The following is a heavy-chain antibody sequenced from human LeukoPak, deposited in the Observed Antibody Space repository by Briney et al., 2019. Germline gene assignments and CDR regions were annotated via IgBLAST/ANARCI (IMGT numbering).Heavy chain of an antibody. CDR1: GGSFSGYY. CDR2: INHSGST. CDR3: ARGIQDCSSTSCYAFHFDY. D-gene: IGHD2-2*01. Sequence: SETLSLTCAVYGGSFSGYYWSWIRQPPGKGLEWIGEINHSGSTNYNPSLKSRVTISVDTSKNQFSLKLSSVTAADTAVYYCARGIQDCSSTSCYAFHFDYWGQGTLLTVSS. V-gene: IGHV4-34*01. J-gene: IGHJ4*02.